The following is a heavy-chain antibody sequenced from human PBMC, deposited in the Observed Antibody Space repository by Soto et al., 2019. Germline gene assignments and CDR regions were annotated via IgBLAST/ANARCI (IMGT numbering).Heavy chain of an antibody. CDR3: AGAVSDFDVRRYRTSYFDQ. CDR1: GASVSTGVYY. V-gene: IGHV4-31*03. J-gene: IGHJ4*02. D-gene: IGHD3-10*02. CDR2: IDNSGST. Sequence: TLSLTCTVSGASVSTGVYYWTWIRQHAGKGLEWIGYIDNSGSTYYNPSLTGRVDISVDTSKNEFSLNLQSLTAADTAFYYCAGAVSDFDVRRYRTSYFDQWGQGILVTVSS.